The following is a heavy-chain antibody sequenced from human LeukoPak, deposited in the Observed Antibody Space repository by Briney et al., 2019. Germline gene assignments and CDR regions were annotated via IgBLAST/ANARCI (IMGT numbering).Heavy chain of an antibody. D-gene: IGHD3-22*01. CDR2: IYASGSS. CDR1: GDSISNYY. CDR3: ARCLNTCYYDNSGYSPEHYYMDV. Sequence: PSETLSLTCTVSGDSISNYYWSWVRQPAGKGLEWIGRIYASGSSNYNPSLKSRITMSVDTSKNQFSLKLSSVTAADTAVYYCARCLNTCYYDNSGYSPEHYYMDVWGKGTTVIVSS. V-gene: IGHV4-4*07. J-gene: IGHJ6*03.